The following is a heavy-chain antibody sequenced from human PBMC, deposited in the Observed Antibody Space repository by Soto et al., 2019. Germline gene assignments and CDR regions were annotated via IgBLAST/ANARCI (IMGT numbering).Heavy chain of an antibody. CDR2: IDPSDSYT. CDR3: ARTHSGYAAPLPFGY. V-gene: IGHV5-10-1*01. J-gene: IGHJ4*02. Sequence: EVQLVQSGAEVKKPGESLRISCKGSGYSFTSYWISWVRQMPGKGLEWMGRIDPSDSYTNYSPSFQDHVTNSADKSISTAYQQWRRLKAPDTAMYYCARTHSGYAAPLPFGYWGQGTLVTVAS. CDR1: GYSFTSYW. D-gene: IGHD5-12*01.